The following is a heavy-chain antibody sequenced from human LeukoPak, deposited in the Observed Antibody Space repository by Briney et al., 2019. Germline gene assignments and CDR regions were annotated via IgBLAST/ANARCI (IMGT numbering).Heavy chain of an antibody. D-gene: IGHD3-10*01. CDR2: ISAYNGNT. V-gene: IGHV1-18*03. J-gene: IGHJ4*02. CDR1: GYTFTSYG. Sequence: ASVKVSCKASGYTFTSYGISWVRQAPGQGLEWMGWISAYNGNTNYAQKLQGRVTMTTDTSTSTAYMELRSLRSDDMAVYYCARWHKQYGSGSYYKVWGQGTLVTVSS. CDR3: ARWHKQYGSGSYYKV.